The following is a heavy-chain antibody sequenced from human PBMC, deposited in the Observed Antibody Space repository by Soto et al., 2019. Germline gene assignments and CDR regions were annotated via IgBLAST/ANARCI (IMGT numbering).Heavy chain of an antibody. Sequence: QVQLQESGPGLVKPSETLSLTCTVSGVSISNYYWSWIRQPPGKGLEWLGYILYTGNTNYNPSLKSRVTISVDTSKNQVSLELTSVTTADTAVYFCARAAYGSCNYYAPHYYYAMDVWGQGTTVTVSS. CDR2: ILYTGNT. CDR1: GVSISNYY. CDR3: ARAAYGSCNYYAPHYYYAMDV. J-gene: IGHJ6*02. D-gene: IGHD3-10*01. V-gene: IGHV4-59*01.